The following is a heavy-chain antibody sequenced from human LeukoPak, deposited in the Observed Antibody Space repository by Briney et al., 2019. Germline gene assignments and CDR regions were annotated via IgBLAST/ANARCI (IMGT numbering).Heavy chain of an antibody. CDR1: GYSFTSYW. CDR2: SYPGDSDT. J-gene: IGHJ4*02. CDR3: ARQVGMATINGAGHFDY. D-gene: IGHD5-24*01. Sequence: GESLKISCKGSGYSFTSYWIGWVRQLPGKGLEWMGISYPGDSDTRYSTSFQGQVTISADKSISTAYLQWSSLKASETAMYYCARQVGMATINGAGHFDYWGQGTLVTVSS. V-gene: IGHV5-51*01.